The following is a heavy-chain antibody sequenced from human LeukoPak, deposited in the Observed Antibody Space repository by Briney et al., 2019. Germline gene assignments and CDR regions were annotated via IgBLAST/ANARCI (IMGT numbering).Heavy chain of an antibody. CDR3: AKDMVRVNWFDP. CDR1: GFTFRSYW. D-gene: IGHD3-10*01. V-gene: IGHV3-7*01. Sequence: GGALRLSCAASGFTFRSYWMSWVRQAPGKGLEWVANINQDGSEKYYVDSVKGRFTISRDNVENTLYLQMISLRAEDTAVYYCAKDMVRVNWFDPWGQGTLVTVSS. CDR2: INQDGSEK. J-gene: IGHJ5*02.